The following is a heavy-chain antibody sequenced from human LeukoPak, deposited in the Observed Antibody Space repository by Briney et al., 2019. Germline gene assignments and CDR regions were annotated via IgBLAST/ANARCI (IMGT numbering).Heavy chain of an antibody. Sequence: GGPLRLSCAASGFTFRSYWMSWVRQAPGKGLEWVANIKPDGSATYYVDSVRGRFTISRDNAKNSLSLQMNSLRAEDTAVYYCAGYGHDGGLDYWGQGTLVTASS. CDR3: AGYGHDGGLDY. V-gene: IGHV3-7*04. CDR1: GFTFRSYW. D-gene: IGHD3-16*01. CDR2: IKPDGSAT. J-gene: IGHJ4*02.